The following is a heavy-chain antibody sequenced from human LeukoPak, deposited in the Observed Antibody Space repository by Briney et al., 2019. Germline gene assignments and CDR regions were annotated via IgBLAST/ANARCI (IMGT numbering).Heavy chain of an antibody. D-gene: IGHD6-6*01. J-gene: IGHJ4*02. CDR1: GGSISSSSYY. CDR2: IYYSGST. Sequence: SETLSLTCTVSGGSISSSSYYWGWIRQPPGKGLEWIGSIYYSGSTYYNPSLKSRVTISVDTSKNQFSLKLSSVTAADTAVYYCARRDPAIAALDYWGQGTLVTVSS. CDR3: ARRDPAIAALDY. V-gene: IGHV4-39*01.